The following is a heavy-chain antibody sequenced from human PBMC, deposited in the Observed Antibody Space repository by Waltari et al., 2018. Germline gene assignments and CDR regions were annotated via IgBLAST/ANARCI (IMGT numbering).Heavy chain of an antibody. D-gene: IGHD7-27*01. CDR3: ARRLGMAFDY. CDR2: IYHSGST. V-gene: IGHV4-38-2*01. CDR1: GYSLSTGSS. Sequence: QVQLQESGPGLVKPSETLSLTFAVTGYSLSTGSSWGWIRQPPGKGLEWIGSIYHSGSTYYNPSLKTRVTISVDTSKNQFSLKLSSVTAADTAVYYCARRLGMAFDYWGQGTLVTVSS. J-gene: IGHJ4*02.